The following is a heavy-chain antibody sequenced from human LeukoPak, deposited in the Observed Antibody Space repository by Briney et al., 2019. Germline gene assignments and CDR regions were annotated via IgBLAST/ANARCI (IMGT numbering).Heavy chain of an antibody. V-gene: IGHV4-4*07. CDR2: IYTSGST. Sequence: KASETLSLTCTVSGGSISSYYWSWIRQPAGKGLEWIGRIYTSGSTNYNPSLKSRVTMSVDTSKNQFSLKLSSVTAADTAVYYCARYPSAGAPAGYFDYWGQGTLVTVSS. J-gene: IGHJ4*02. D-gene: IGHD3-10*01. CDR1: GGSISSYY. CDR3: ARYPSAGAPAGYFDY.